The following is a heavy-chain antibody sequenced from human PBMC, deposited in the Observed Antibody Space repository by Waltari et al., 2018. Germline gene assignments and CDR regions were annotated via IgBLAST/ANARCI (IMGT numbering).Heavy chain of an antibody. CDR1: GGSISSYY. V-gene: IGHV4-59*01. CDR2: IYYSGST. J-gene: IGHJ6*03. Sequence: QVQLQESGPGLVKPSETLSLTCTVSGGSISSYYWSWIRQPPGKGLELIGYIYYSGSTNYHPSLKSRVTISVDTSKNQFSLKLSSVTAADTAVYYCARLETWHYYYYMDVWGKGTTVTVSS. D-gene: IGHD5-12*01. CDR3: ARLETWHYYYYMDV.